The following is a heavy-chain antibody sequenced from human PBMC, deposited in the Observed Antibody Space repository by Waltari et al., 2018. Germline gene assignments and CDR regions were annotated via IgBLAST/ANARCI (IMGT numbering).Heavy chain of an antibody. Sequence: EVQLLESGGGLVQPGGSLRLSCAASGFTFSSYAMSWVRQAPGKGREWVSAISGSGGSTYYADSVKGRFTISRDNSKNTLYLQMNSLRAEDTAVYYCAKLKGKVVLAATRPRPFDYWGQGTLVTVSS. J-gene: IGHJ4*02. CDR2: ISGSGGST. CDR1: GFTFSSYA. D-gene: IGHD2-15*01. CDR3: AKLKGKVVLAATRPRPFDY. V-gene: IGHV3-23*01.